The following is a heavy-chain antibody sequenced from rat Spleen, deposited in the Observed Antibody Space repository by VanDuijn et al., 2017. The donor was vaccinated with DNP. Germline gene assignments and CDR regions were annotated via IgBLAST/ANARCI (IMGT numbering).Heavy chain of an antibody. CDR2: ISTSGGNT. D-gene: IGHD1-10*01. V-gene: IGHV5S11*01. CDR1: GFTFSNSD. Sequence: EVQLVESGGGLVQPGRSMKLSCAASGFTFSNSDMAWVRQAPTKGLEWVASISTSGGNTYYRDSVKGRFTISRDNAKSTLYLQMDSLRSEETATYYCARQGNNFGYFDFWGPGTMVTVSS. CDR3: ARQGNNFGYFDF. J-gene: IGHJ1*01.